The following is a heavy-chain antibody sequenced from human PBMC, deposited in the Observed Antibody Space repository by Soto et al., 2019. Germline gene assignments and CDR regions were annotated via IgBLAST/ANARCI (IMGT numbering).Heavy chain of an antibody. Sequence: ASVKVSCKASGYSVSDYFIQWVRQAPGQGLEWVAWINPKTAATNYAKKFQGRVTLTWDTSFSTAYMELTRLRPDDTAVYYCARIKWGLDYYNGMDVWGQGTTVTVSS. D-gene: IGHD1-26*01. J-gene: IGHJ6*02. CDR1: GYSVSDYF. V-gene: IGHV1-2*02. CDR3: ARIKWGLDYYNGMDV. CDR2: INPKTAAT.